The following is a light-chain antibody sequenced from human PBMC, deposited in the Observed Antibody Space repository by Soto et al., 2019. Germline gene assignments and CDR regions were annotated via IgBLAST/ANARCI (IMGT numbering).Light chain of an antibody. CDR1: QSVSSF. Sequence: EIVLTQSPVTLSLSPGERATLSCRASQSVSSFLAWYQQKPGQAPRLLIYDASNRATGIPARFSGSGSGTDFTLTISSLEPEDFAVYDCQQRSNWPPLTFGGGTQVEIK. CDR3: QQRSNWPPLT. CDR2: DAS. V-gene: IGKV3-11*01. J-gene: IGKJ4*01.